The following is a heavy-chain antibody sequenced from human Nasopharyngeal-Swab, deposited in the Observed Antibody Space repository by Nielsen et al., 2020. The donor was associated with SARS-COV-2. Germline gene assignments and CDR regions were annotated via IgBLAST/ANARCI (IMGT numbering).Heavy chain of an antibody. Sequence: GESLKISCAASGFTFSSYAMHWVRQAPGKGLEWVAVISYDGNNKYYADSVKGRFTISRDNSKNTLYLQMNSLRAEDTAVYYCASPYSGSYLDAFDIWGQGTMVTVSS. CDR3: ASPYSGSYLDAFDI. J-gene: IGHJ3*02. D-gene: IGHD1-26*01. CDR1: GFTFSSYA. CDR2: ISYDGNNK. V-gene: IGHV3-30-3*01.